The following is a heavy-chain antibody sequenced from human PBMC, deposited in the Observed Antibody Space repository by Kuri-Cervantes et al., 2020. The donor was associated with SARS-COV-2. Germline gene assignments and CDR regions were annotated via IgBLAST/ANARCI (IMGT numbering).Heavy chain of an antibody. Sequence: SETLSLTCTVSGGSISSYYWSWIRQPPGKGLEWIGYIYYSGSTNYNPSLESRVTISVDTSKNQFSLKLSSVTAADTAVYYCARTHYAILLDIWGQGTMVTVSS. J-gene: IGHJ3*02. CDR1: GGSISSYY. D-gene: IGHD2-2*01. CDR2: IYYSGST. CDR3: ARTHYAILLDI. V-gene: IGHV4-59*01.